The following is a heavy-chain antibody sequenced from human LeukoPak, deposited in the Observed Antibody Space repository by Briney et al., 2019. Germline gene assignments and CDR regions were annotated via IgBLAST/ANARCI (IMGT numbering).Heavy chain of an antibody. D-gene: IGHD4-17*01. CDR2: IIPIFGTA. Sequence: SVKVSCRASGGTFSSYAISWVRQAPGKGLEWMGGIIPIFGTANYAQKFQGRVTITADESTSTAYMELSSLRSEDTAVYYCARGVKATVTISTYFDYWGQGTLVTVSS. V-gene: IGHV1-69*01. CDR3: ARGVKATVTISTYFDY. CDR1: GGTFSSYA. J-gene: IGHJ4*02.